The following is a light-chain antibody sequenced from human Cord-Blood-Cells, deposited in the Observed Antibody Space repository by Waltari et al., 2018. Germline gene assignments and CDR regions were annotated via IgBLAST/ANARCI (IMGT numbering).Light chain of an antibody. V-gene: IGKV3-20*01. Sequence: EIVLTQSPGTLPLSPGEGATLPCRASQSVSSSYLAWYQQKPGQAPRLLIYGASSRATGIPDRFSGSGSGTDFTLTISRLEPEDFAVYYCQQYGSSPPYTFGQGTKLEIK. CDR2: GAS. CDR3: QQYGSSPPYT. CDR1: QSVSSSY. J-gene: IGKJ2*01.